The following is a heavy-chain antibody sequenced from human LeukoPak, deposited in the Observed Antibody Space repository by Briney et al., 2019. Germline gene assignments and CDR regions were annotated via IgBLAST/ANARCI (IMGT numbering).Heavy chain of an antibody. CDR2: ISYDGSNK. CDR3: ARDRQLWLPASCGMDV. CDR1: GFTFSSYA. J-gene: IGHJ6*02. D-gene: IGHD5-18*01. Sequence: GGSLRLSCAASGFTFSSYAMHWVRQAPGKGLEWVAVISYDGSNKYYADSVKGRFTISRDNSKNTLYLQMNSLRAEDTAVYYCARDRQLWLPASCGMDVWGQGTTVTVSS. V-gene: IGHV3-30*04.